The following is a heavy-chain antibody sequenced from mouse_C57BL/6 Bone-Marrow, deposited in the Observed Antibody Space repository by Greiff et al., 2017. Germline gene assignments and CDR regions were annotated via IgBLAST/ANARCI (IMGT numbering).Heavy chain of an antibody. J-gene: IGHJ3*01. D-gene: IGHD2-14*01. CDR2: IYPRSGNT. Sequence: QVQLQQSGAELARPGASVKLSCKASGYTFTSYGISWVKQRTGQGLEWIGEIYPRSGNTYYNEKFKGKATLTADKSSSTAYMELRSLTSEDSAVYFCAVRREAYWGQGTLVTVSA. V-gene: IGHV1-81*01. CDR1: GYTFTSYG. CDR3: AVRREAY.